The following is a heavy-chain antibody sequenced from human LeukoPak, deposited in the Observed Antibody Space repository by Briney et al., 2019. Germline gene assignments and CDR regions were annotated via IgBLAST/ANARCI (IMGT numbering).Heavy chain of an antibody. CDR2: INPKSGVT. Sequence: ASVKVSCKASGYTFTDYYMHWVRQAPGQGLEWMGWINPKSGVTNYAQNLQGRVTLTRDTSISTAYMDLSSLRSDDTAVYYCARSVPPQINYDFWSGYYRPKSWYFDLWGRGTLVTVSS. CDR1: GYTFTDYY. D-gene: IGHD3-3*01. CDR3: ARSVPPQINYDFWSGYYRPKSWYFDL. V-gene: IGHV1-2*02. J-gene: IGHJ2*01.